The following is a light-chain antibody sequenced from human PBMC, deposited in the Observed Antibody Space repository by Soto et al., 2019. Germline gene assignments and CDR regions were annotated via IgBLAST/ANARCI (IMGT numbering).Light chain of an antibody. CDR2: GNS. J-gene: IGLJ2*01. V-gene: IGLV1-40*01. Sequence: QAVVTQPPSVSGAPGQRVTISCTGSSSNIGAGYDVHWYQQLPGTAPKLLICGNSNRPSGVPDRFSGSKSGTSASLAITGLQAEDEADYYCQSYDSSLSVVVFGGGTKLTVL. CDR3: QSYDSSLSVVV. CDR1: SSNIGAGYD.